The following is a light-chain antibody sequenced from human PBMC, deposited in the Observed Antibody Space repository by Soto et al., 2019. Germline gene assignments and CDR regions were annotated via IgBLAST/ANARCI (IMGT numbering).Light chain of an antibody. CDR3: LTWDSSLSVAV. CDR1: SSNIGNNY. V-gene: IGLV1-51*01. CDR2: DND. Sequence: QSVLTQPRSVSAAPGQKVTISCSGSSSNIGNNYVSWYQHLPGTAPKLLIYDNDKRPSGIPDRFSGSKSGASATLDITGLQTGDEADFYCLTWDSSLSVAVFGTGTKVTVL. J-gene: IGLJ1*01.